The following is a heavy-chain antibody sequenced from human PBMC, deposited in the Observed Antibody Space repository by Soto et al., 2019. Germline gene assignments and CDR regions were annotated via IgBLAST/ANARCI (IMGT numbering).Heavy chain of an antibody. CDR2: IIALFDAT. J-gene: IGHJ5*02. Sequence: SVKVACKASGGTFSSYAFRWVRKAPGQGLEWMGGIIALFDATHYPQQFQERVTLTADPSTRTAFMELSSLTSDDTAVYYCTRGVWDCSLGSCSGWFDPWGQGTLVTVSS. CDR3: TRGVWDCSLGSCSGWFDP. D-gene: IGHD2-15*01. CDR1: GGTFSSYA. V-gene: IGHV1-69*13.